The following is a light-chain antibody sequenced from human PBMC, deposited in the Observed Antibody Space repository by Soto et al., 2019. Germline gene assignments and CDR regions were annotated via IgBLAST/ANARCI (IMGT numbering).Light chain of an antibody. CDR3: QQRGSWPAT. V-gene: IGKV3-11*01. J-gene: IGKJ3*01. CDR1: QSVRSN. Sequence: EIVMTQSPATLSVSPGEKATLSCRASQSVRSNLAWYQQKPGQSPRLLIYDASYRAPGIPARFSGSGSGTDFTLTISSLEAEDSAVYYCQQRGSWPATFGPGTKVDIK. CDR2: DAS.